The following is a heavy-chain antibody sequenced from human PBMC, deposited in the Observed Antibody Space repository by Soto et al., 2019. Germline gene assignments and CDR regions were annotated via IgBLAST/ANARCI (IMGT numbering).Heavy chain of an antibody. J-gene: IGHJ4*02. V-gene: IGHV1-2*02. D-gene: IGHD2-21*02. CDR2: VNPNTGGT. CDR3: ARQLAYCAGDCYTEPIDY. Sequence: QAPLVQSGAEVTKPGASVKVSCEASGYSFTVYYIHWVRQAPGQGLEWMGWVNPNTGGTKYAQKFQGTVTMTRDTSITTAYLELSRLTSDDTAVYYCARQLAYCAGDCYTEPIDYWGQGTLVTVSS. CDR1: GYSFTVYY.